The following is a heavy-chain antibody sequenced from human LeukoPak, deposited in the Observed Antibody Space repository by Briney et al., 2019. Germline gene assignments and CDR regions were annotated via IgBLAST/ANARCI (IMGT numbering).Heavy chain of an antibody. Sequence: ASVKVSCKVSGYTLTELSMHWVRQAPGKGLEWMGGFDPEDGETIYAQKFQGRVTMTEGTSTDTAYMELSSLRSEDTAVYYCATWKGYDSYYYMDVWGKGTTVTVSS. CDR3: ATWKGYDSYYYMDV. J-gene: IGHJ6*03. V-gene: IGHV1-24*01. CDR2: FDPEDGET. D-gene: IGHD5-12*01. CDR1: GYTLTELS.